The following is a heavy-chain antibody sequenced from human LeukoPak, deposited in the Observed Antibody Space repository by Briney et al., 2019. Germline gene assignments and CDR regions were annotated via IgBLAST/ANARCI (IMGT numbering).Heavy chain of an antibody. CDR2: ISYDGSNK. J-gene: IGHJ4*02. CDR1: GFSFSSYE. D-gene: IGHD3-22*01. V-gene: IGHV3-30*04. Sequence: GGSLRLSCAASGFSFSSYEMNWVRQAPGKGLEWVAVISYDGSNKYYADSVKGRFTISRDNSKNTLYLQMNSLRAEDTAVYYCARGRSDYDSSGYYPWGQGTLVTVSS. CDR3: ARGRSDYDSSGYYP.